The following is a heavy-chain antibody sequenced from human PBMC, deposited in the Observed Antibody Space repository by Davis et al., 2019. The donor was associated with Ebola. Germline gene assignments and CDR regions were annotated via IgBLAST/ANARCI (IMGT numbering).Heavy chain of an antibody. CDR2: IYYSGST. V-gene: IGHV4-59*01. CDR1: GGSFSGYY. Sequence: MPSETLSLTCAVYGGSFSGYYWSWLRQPPGKGLEWIGYIYYSGSTNYNPSLKSRVTISVDTSKNQFSLKLSSVTAADTAVYYCARVNYDFWSGYYSGTWLDPWGQGTLVTVSS. CDR3: ARVNYDFWSGYYSGTWLDP. D-gene: IGHD3-3*01. J-gene: IGHJ5*02.